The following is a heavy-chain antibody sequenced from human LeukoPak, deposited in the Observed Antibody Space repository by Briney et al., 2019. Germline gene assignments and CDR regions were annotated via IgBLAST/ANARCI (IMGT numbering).Heavy chain of an antibody. D-gene: IGHD6-19*01. CDR1: GFTFSSYA. Sequence: GGSLRLSCAASGFTFSSYAMHWVRQAPGKGLEWVAVISYDGSNKYYADSVKGRFTISRDNSKNTLYLQMNSLRAEDTAVYYCAKYPYSSGWSDYFDYWGQGTLVTVSS. CDR2: ISYDGSNK. CDR3: AKYPYSSGWSDYFDY. J-gene: IGHJ4*02. V-gene: IGHV3-30-3*02.